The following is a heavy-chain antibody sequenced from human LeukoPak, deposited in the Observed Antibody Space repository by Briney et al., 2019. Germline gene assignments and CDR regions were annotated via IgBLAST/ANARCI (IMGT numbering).Heavy chain of an antibody. J-gene: IGHJ5*02. Sequence: GGSLRLSCAASGFTFSTYSMNWVRQAPGKGLEWLSYISSSSDRIRYADSVKGRFTISRDNAKNSLYLQMTSLRDEDTAVYYCARVPRGADNWFDPWGQGTLVTVSS. CDR2: ISSSSDRI. CDR3: ARVPRGADNWFDP. V-gene: IGHV3-48*02. D-gene: IGHD3-10*01. CDR1: GFTFSTYS.